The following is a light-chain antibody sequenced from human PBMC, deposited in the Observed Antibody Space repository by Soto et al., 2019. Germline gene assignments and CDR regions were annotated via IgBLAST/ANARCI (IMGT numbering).Light chain of an antibody. J-gene: IGLJ3*02. Sequence: SYELTKPPSVSVSPGQTATISCSGDKLGNKYACWYQQRPGQSPVLVIYQDNKRPSGVPERFSGSNSGNTATLTISGTQAMDEADYFCQAWDSSRVMFGGGTKVTVL. V-gene: IGLV3-1*01. CDR1: KLGNKY. CDR2: QDN. CDR3: QAWDSSRVM.